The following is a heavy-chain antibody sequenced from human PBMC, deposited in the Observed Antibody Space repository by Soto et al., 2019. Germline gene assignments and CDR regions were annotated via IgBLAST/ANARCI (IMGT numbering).Heavy chain of an antibody. CDR2: IYWNDDK. CDR1: GFSLSTSGVG. D-gene: IGHD3-10*01. J-gene: IGHJ5*02. CDR3: AHRLGIFGYYGSGPDPNWFDP. V-gene: IGHV2-5*01. Sequence: ESGPTLVNPTQTLTLTCTFSGFSLSTSGVGVGWIRQPPGKALEWLALIYWNDDKRYSPSLKSRLTITKDTSKNQVALTMTNMDPVDTATYYCAHRLGIFGYYGSGPDPNWFDPWGQGTLVTVSS.